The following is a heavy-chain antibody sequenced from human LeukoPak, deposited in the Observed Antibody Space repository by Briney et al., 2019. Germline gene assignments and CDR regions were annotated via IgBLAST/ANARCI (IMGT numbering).Heavy chain of an antibody. CDR2: ITASGGNT. Sequence: QPGGSLRLSCAASGFTFCSYAMGWVRQAPGKGLEWVSAITASGGNTYYADSVKGRFTISRDNSKNTLYLQMNSLRAEDTAVYYCAKDALPLGYCSSTSCYTGGFDYWGQGTLVTASS. CDR3: AKDALPLGYCSSTSCYTGGFDY. CDR1: GFTFCSYA. V-gene: IGHV3-23*01. D-gene: IGHD2-2*02. J-gene: IGHJ4*02.